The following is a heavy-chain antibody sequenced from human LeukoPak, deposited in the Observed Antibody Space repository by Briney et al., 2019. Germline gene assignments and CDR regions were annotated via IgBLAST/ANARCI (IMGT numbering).Heavy chain of an antibody. CDR1: GFTFNNYG. J-gene: IGHJ4*02. CDR2: ISGSGAGT. Sequence: GGSLRLSCAASGFTFNNYGMSWVRQTPGKGLKWVSSISGSGAGTYNANSVKGRFTISRDNSKNTLYLQMSSLRAEDTAVYYCEKERARSGGGYFDYWGQGALVTVSS. D-gene: IGHD3-16*01. CDR3: EKERARSGGGYFDY. V-gene: IGHV3-23*01.